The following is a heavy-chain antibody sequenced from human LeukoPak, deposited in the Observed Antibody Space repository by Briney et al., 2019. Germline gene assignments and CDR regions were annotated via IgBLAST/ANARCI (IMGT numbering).Heavy chain of an antibody. J-gene: IGHJ4*02. D-gene: IGHD1-1*01. CDR1: GFPLSPYN. CDR3: ARRPNDPYYFDY. CDR2: ISSSGSFI. Sequence: GGSLRLSCTVSGFPLSPYNMNWVRQAPGKGLEWVSSISSSGSFIYYADSVKGRFTISRDNAKNSLYLQMSILRAEDTAVYYCARRPNDPYYFDYWGQGTLVTVSS. V-gene: IGHV3-21*01.